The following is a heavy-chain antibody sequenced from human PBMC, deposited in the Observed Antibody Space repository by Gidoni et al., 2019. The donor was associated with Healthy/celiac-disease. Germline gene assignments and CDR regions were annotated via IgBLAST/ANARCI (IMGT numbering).Heavy chain of an antibody. J-gene: IGHJ4*02. D-gene: IGHD1-7*01. CDR2: TYYRSKWYN. CDR1: GDSVSSNSSP. Sequence: QVQLQQSVPGLVTPSQPLSLTSAISGDSVSSNSSPWNWIRQSPSRGLEWLGRTYYRSKWYNDYAVSVKSRITINTDTSKNQFALQLNYVTPEDTGVYYCARDQTGTTNFDYWGQGTLVTVSS. CDR3: ARDQTGTTNFDY. V-gene: IGHV6-1*01.